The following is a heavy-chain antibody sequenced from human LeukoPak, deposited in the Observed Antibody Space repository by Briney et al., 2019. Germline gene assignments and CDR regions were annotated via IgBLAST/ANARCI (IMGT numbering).Heavy chain of an antibody. Sequence: PGGSLRLSCAASGFTFSSYAMNWVRQAPGKGLEWVSSISSSSSYIYYAESVRGRFTISRDNAKNSLYLQMNSLRAEDTAVYYCARGSDFVWGSYRPYFDYWGQGTLVTVSS. D-gene: IGHD3-16*02. J-gene: IGHJ4*02. CDR2: ISSSSSYI. CDR1: GFTFSSYA. V-gene: IGHV3-21*01. CDR3: ARGSDFVWGSYRPYFDY.